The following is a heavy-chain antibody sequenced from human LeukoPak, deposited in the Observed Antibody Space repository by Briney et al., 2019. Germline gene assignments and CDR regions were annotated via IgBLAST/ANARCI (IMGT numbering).Heavy chain of an antibody. Sequence: GASVKVSSKASGGTFSSYAISWVRQAPGQGLEWMGGIIPIFGTANYAQKFQGRVTITADKSTSIAYMELSSLRSEDTAVYYCARGFPDGSGSYPQPFDYWGQGTLVAVSS. J-gene: IGHJ4*02. CDR1: GGTFSSYA. CDR3: ARGFPDGSGSYPQPFDY. D-gene: IGHD3-10*01. V-gene: IGHV1-69*06. CDR2: IIPIFGTA.